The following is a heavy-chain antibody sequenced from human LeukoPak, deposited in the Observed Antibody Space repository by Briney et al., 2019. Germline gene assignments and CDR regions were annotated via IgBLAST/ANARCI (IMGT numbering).Heavy chain of an antibody. V-gene: IGHV4-38-2*01. CDR3: ARRVYSGYDQHAHFDY. Sequence: SETLSLTCAVSGYSISSGYYWGWIRQPPGEGLEWIGSIYHSGSTYYNPSLKSRVTISVDTSKNQFSLKLSSVTAADTAVYYCARRVYSGYDQHAHFDYWGQGTLVTVSS. D-gene: IGHD5-12*01. J-gene: IGHJ4*02. CDR2: IYHSGST. CDR1: GYSISSGYY.